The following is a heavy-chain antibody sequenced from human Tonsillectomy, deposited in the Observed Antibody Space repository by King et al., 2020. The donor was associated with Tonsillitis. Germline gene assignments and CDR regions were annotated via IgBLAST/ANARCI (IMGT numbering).Heavy chain of an antibody. D-gene: IGHD4-23*01. CDR2: IRSKAYGGTT. Sequence: QLVQSGGGLVQPGRSLRLSCTASGFTFGDYAMSWVRQAPGKGLEWLGFIRSKAYGGTTEYAASVKGRFTIPSDDSKSIAYLQMNSLKTEDTAVYYCTRVRYGGNSYFDYWGQGTLVTVSS. J-gene: IGHJ4*02. CDR3: TRVRYGGNSYFDY. CDR1: GFTFGDYA. V-gene: IGHV3-49*04.